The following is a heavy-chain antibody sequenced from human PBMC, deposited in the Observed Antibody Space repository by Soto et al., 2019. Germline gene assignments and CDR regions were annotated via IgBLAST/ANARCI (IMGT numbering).Heavy chain of an antibody. CDR1: GFTFSSYA. D-gene: IGHD6-13*01. Sequence: GGSLRLSCAASGFTFSSYALSWVRQAPGTGLERVSAISGSGGSTYYADCVQGRFIISRDNSKNTLYLQMNSLRAEDTAEYYCAKDLLIAASSAVYYYYGMDVWGKRTGVAVSS. V-gene: IGHV3-23*01. CDR3: AKDLLIAASSAVYYYYGMDV. CDR2: ISGSGGST. J-gene: IGHJ6*04.